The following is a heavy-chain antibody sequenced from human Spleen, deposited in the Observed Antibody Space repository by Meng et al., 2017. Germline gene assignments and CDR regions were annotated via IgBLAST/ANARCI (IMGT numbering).Heavy chain of an antibody. CDR3: ARASNCGGDCYVGLESLAFDF. J-gene: IGHJ3*01. CDR2: ISSSGSTI. CDR1: GFTFSDYY. V-gene: IGHV3-11*04. Sequence: GESLKISCAASGFTFSDYYMSWIRQAPGKGLEWVSYISSSGSTIYYADSVKGRFTISRDNAKNSLYLQMNSLRAEDTAVYYCARASNCGGDCYVGLESLAFDFWGQGTMVTVSS. D-gene: IGHD2-21*02.